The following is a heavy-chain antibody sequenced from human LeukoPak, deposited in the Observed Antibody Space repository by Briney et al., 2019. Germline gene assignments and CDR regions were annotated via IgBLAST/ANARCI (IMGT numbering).Heavy chain of an antibody. CDR3: ASEWVLYDDYSNYADY. V-gene: IGHV3-30*04. J-gene: IGHJ4*02. D-gene: IGHD4-11*01. CDR1: GFTFSSYA. CDR2: ISYDGSNK. Sequence: TGGSLRLSCAASGFTFSSYAMHWVRQAPGRGLEWVAVISYDGSNKYYADSVKGRFTISRDNSKNTLYLQMNSLRAEDTAVYYCASEWVLYDDYSNYADYWGQGTLVTVSS.